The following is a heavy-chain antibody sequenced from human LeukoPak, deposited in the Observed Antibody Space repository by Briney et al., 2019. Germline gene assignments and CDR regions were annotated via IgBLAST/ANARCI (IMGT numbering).Heavy chain of an antibody. CDR3: AKSLHIGYCSSTSCRTPFDY. Sequence: PGGSLRLSCAASGFTFSSYWMHWVRQAPGKGLVWVSRINSDGSSTSYADSVKGRFTISRDNSKNTLYLQMNSLRAEDTAVYYCAKSLHIGYCSSTSCRTPFDYWGQGTLVTVSS. V-gene: IGHV3-74*01. J-gene: IGHJ4*02. CDR1: GFTFSSYW. D-gene: IGHD2-2*01. CDR2: INSDGSST.